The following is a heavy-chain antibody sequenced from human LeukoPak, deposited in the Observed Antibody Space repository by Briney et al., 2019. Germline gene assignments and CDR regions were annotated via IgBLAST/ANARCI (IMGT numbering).Heavy chain of an antibody. V-gene: IGHV3-43D*03. CDR3: AGGVRGVFDI. CDR1: GFTFDDYA. CDR2: ISWDGGST. D-gene: IGHD3-10*01. Sequence: GGSLRLSCAASGFTFDDYAMHWVRQAPGKGLEWVSLISWDGGSTYYADSVKGRFTISRDNSKDSLYLKMNSLRAEDTALYYCAGGVRGVFDIWGQGTMVTVSS. J-gene: IGHJ3*02.